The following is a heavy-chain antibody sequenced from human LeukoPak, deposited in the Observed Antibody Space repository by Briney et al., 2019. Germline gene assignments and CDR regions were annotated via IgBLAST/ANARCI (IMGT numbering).Heavy chain of an antibody. CDR2: ISSSSSNI. V-gene: IGHV3-21*01. CDR3: ARGPTMKMDV. CDR1: GFTFSSYS. Sequence: GGSLRLSCAASGFTFSSYSMNWVRQAPGKGLEWVSSISSSSSNIYYADSVKGRFTTSRDNAKNSLYLQMNSLRAEDTAVYYCARGPTMKMDVWGKGTTVTVSS. D-gene: IGHD3-22*01. J-gene: IGHJ6*04.